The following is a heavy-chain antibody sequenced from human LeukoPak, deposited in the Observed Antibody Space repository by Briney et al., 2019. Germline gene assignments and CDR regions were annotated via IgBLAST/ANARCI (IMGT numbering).Heavy chain of an antibody. V-gene: IGHV1-8*01. Sequence: ASVKVSCKASGYTFTSYDINWVRQATGQGLEWMGWMNPNSGNTGYAQKFQGRVTMTRNTSISTAYMELSSLRSEDTVVYYCARGYSSSWYGDWFDPWGQGTLVTVSA. CDR1: GYTFTSYD. CDR3: ARGYSSSWYGDWFDP. J-gene: IGHJ5*02. CDR2: MNPNSGNT. D-gene: IGHD6-13*01.